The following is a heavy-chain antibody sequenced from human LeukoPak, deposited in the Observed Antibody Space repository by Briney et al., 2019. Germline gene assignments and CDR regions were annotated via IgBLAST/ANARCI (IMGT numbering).Heavy chain of an antibody. Sequence: GGSLRLSCAASGFTVSSNYMSWVRQAPGKGLEWVSVIYSGGSAYYADSVKGRFTISRDNSKNTLYLQMNSLRAEDTAVYYCARDWAYGSGSYRGYWGQGTLVTVSS. CDR2: IYSGGSA. J-gene: IGHJ4*02. D-gene: IGHD3-10*01. V-gene: IGHV3-66*01. CDR1: GFTVSSNY. CDR3: ARDWAYGSGSYRGY.